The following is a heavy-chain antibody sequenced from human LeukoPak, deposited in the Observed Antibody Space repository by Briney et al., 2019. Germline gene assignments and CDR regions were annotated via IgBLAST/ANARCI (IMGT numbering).Heavy chain of an antibody. CDR3: SITGTTYYFDY. Sequence: PSETLSLTCAVYGGSFSGYYWSWVRQPPGKGLEWIGEINHSGSTNYNPCLKSRVTISVDTSKNQFSLKLSSVTAADTAVYYCSITGTTYYFDYWGQGTLVTVSS. V-gene: IGHV4-34*01. D-gene: IGHD1-20*01. CDR2: INHSGST. J-gene: IGHJ4*02. CDR1: GGSFSGYY.